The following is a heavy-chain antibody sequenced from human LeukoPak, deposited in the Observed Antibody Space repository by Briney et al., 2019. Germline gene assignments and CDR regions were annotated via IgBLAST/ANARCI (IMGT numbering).Heavy chain of an antibody. CDR1: GFTFRNYS. CDR2: ISRGGITI. V-gene: IGHV3-48*04. J-gene: IGHJ4*02. CDR3: ARSDYFDY. Sequence: GGSLRLSCAASGFTFRNYSMNWVRQTPGKGLEWISYISRGGITINYADSVKGRFTISRDNAKNTLYLQMNGLRAEDTAVYYCARSDYFDYWGQGIMVTVSS.